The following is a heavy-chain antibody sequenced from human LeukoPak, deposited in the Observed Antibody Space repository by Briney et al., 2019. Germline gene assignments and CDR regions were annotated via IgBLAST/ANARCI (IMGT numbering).Heavy chain of an antibody. CDR1: GGSIISSAYY. CDR3: ARTEFSRGSEDY. CDR2: IYYSGST. Sequence: PSQTLSLTCTVSGGSIISSAYYWSWIRQPPGKGLEWIGYIYYSGSTYYNPSLKSRVTISLDTAKNHFSPKLSSVTAADTAVYYCARTEFSRGSEDYWGQGTLVTVSS. V-gene: IGHV4-30-4*08. J-gene: IGHJ4*02. D-gene: IGHD6-19*01.